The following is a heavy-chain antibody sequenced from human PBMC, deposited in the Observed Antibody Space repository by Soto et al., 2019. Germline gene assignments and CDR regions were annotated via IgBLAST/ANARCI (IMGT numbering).Heavy chain of an antibody. CDR1: GYTFTNYG. CDR3: ARNYDILTGYSTFDS. D-gene: IGHD3-9*01. Sequence: QVQLVQSGAEVKRPGASVKVSCKPSGYTFTNYGISWVRQAPGQGLEWMGWSSAYNGNTNYAQKFQGRVTMTTDTSTSTAYMELRSLRSDDTAVYYCARNYDILTGYSTFDSWGQGTLVTVSS. J-gene: IGHJ4*02. V-gene: IGHV1-18*01. CDR2: SSAYNGNT.